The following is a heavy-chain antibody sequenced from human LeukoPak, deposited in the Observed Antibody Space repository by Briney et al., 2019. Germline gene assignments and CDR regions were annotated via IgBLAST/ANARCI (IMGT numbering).Heavy chain of an antibody. CDR1: GGPISSYY. D-gene: IGHD2-15*01. Sequence: SETLSLTCTVSGGPISSYYWSWIRQPPGKGLEWIGYIYYSGSTNYNPSLKSRVTISVDTSKNQFSLKLSSVTAADTAVYYCARVSAATIDHWGQGTLVTVSS. CDR3: ARVSAATIDH. CDR2: IYYSGST. V-gene: IGHV4-59*01. J-gene: IGHJ4*02.